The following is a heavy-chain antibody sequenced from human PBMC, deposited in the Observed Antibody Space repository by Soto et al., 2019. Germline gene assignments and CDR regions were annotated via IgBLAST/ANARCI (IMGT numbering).Heavy chain of an antibody. D-gene: IGHD6-13*01. J-gene: IGHJ6*02. Sequence: SETLSLTCTVSGGSISSYYWSWIRQPPGKGLEWIGYIYYSGSTNYNPSLKSRVTISVDTSKNQFSLKLSSVTAADTAVYYCARDTPRYSSSWQYYYYGMDVWGQGTTVTVSS. CDR1: GGSISSYY. CDR3: ARDTPRYSSSWQYYYYGMDV. V-gene: IGHV4-59*01. CDR2: IYYSGST.